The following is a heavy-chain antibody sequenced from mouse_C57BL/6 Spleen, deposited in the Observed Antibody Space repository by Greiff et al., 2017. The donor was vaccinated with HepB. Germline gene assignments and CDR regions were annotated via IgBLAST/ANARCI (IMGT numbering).Heavy chain of an antibody. D-gene: IGHD5-1*01. Sequence: QVQLQQPGAELVKPGASVKMSCKASGYTFTSYWITWVKQRPGQGLEWIGDIYPGSGSTNYNEKFKSKATLTVDKSSSTAYMQLSSLTSADSAVYDGERDGGCSTYGYWGQGTTLTVSS. J-gene: IGHJ2*01. CDR1: GYTFTSYW. CDR3: ERDGGCSTYGY. V-gene: IGHV1-55*01. CDR2: IYPGSGST.